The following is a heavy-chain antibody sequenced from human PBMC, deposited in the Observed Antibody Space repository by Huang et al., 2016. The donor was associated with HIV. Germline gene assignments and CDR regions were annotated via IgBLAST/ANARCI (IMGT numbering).Heavy chain of an antibody. CDR3: ARDRDFYDSSGYWGFNYFDY. CDR2: INPSDGST. Sequence: QVQLVQSGAEVKKPGASVKVSCKASGYAFTSYYMHWVRQAPGQGLEWMGIINPSDGSTSYAQNFQGRVTTTRDTSTNTGFMELSSLRSEDTAVYYCARDRDFYDSSGYWGFNYFDYWGQGTLVTVSS. D-gene: IGHD3-22*01. J-gene: IGHJ4*02. CDR1: GYAFTSYY. V-gene: IGHV1-46*01.